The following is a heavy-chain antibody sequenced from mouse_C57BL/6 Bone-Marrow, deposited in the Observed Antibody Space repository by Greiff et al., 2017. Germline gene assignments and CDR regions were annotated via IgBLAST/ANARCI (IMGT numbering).Heavy chain of an antibody. CDR3: ARSPYYYGHWYFDV. J-gene: IGHJ1*03. D-gene: IGHD1-1*01. Sequence: QVQLQQPGAELVKPGASVKLSCKASGYTFTSYWMHWVKQRPGQGLEWIGMIHPNSGSTNYNEKFKSKATLTVDKSSSTAYMQLSSLTSEDSAVYYCARSPYYYGHWYFDVWGTGTTVTVSS. CDR2: IHPNSGST. V-gene: IGHV1-64*01. CDR1: GYTFTSYW.